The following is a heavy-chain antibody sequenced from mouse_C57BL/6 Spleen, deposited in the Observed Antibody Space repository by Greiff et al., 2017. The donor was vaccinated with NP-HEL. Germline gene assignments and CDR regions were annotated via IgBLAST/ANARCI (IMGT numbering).Heavy chain of an antibody. D-gene: IGHD1-1*01. J-gene: IGHJ2*01. CDR2: INPNNGGT. CDR3: AREGTTTVVATRDFDY. Sequence: VQLQQSGPELVKPGASVKISCKASGYTFTDYYMNWVKQSHGKSLEWIGDINPNNGGTSYNQKFKGKATLTVDKSSSTAYMELRSLTSEDSAVYYCAREGTTTVVATRDFDYWGQGTTLTVSS. CDR1: GYTFTDYY. V-gene: IGHV1-26*01.